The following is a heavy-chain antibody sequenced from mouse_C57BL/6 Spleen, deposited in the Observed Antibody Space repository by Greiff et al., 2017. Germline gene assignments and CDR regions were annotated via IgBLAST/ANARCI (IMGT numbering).Heavy chain of an antibody. Sequence: QVQLQQSGAELVRPGASVKLSCKASGYTFTDYYINWVKQRPGQGLEWIARIYPGSGNTYYNEKFKGKATLTAEKSSSTAYMQLSSLTSEDSAVYFCARDGTGPFAYWDHGTLVAVSA. CDR1: GYTFTDYY. CDR2: IYPGSGNT. D-gene: IGHD4-1*01. V-gene: IGHV1-76*01. CDR3: ARDGTGPFAY. J-gene: IGHJ3*01.